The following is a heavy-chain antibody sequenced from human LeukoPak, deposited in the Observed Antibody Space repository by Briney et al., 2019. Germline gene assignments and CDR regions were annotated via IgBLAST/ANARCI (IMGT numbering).Heavy chain of an antibody. CDR3: ARWGRTGAAGYCN. CDR2: ISSDGTII. D-gene: IGHD6-13*01. CDR1: GFTFSTHA. J-gene: IGHJ4*02. Sequence: PGGSLRLSCVASGFTFSTHAMHWVRQAPGKGLEYVSAISSDGTIIYYANSVKGRFTISRENSKNTLYLQMGSLRAEDMAVYYCARWGRTGAAGYCNWGQGTRVTVSS. V-gene: IGHV3-64*01.